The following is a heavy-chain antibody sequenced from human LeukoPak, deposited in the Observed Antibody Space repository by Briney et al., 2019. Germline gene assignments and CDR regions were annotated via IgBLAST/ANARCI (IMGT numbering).Heavy chain of an antibody. D-gene: IGHD3-22*01. J-gene: IGHJ4*02. Sequence: GPVKVSCKASGYTFTSYGISWVRQAPGQGLEWMGWISAYNGNTNYAQKLQGRVTMTTDTSTSTAYMELRSLRSDDTAVYYCARDTDSSGYYYLFDYWGQGTLVTVSS. CDR3: ARDTDSSGYYYLFDY. CDR2: ISAYNGNT. CDR1: GYTFTSYG. V-gene: IGHV1-18*01.